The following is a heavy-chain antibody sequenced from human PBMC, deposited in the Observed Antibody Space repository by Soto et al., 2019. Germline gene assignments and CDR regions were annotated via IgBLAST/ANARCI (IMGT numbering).Heavy chain of an antibody. CDR3: ARDKITGLFDY. Sequence: PSETMSLTCAVDGGNFSGYCWTWIRQPPGTGLEWIGEINHSGSTNYNPSLKSRVTISVDTSKNQFSLKLTSVTAADTAVYYCARDKITGLFDYWGQGTLVTVSS. J-gene: IGHJ4*02. CDR1: GGNFSGYC. D-gene: IGHD2-8*02. V-gene: IGHV4-34*01. CDR2: INHSGST.